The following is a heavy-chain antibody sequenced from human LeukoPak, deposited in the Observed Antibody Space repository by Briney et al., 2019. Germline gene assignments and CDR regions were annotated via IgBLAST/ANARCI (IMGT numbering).Heavy chain of an antibody. CDR1: GFTFSSYG. D-gene: IGHD3-3*01. CDR2: IRYDGSNK. CDR3: ANHISEWWQWPNGGYFDY. J-gene: IGHJ4*02. Sequence: GGSLRLSCAASGFTFSSYGMHWVRQAPGKGLEWVAFIRYDGSNKYYAESVKGRFTISRDNSKNTLYLQMNSLRAEDTAVYYCANHISEWWQWPNGGYFDYWGQGTLVTVSS. V-gene: IGHV3-30*02.